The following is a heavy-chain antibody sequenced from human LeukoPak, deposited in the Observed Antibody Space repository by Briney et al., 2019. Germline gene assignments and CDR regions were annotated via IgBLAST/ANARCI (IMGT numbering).Heavy chain of an antibody. CDR1: GFTVSSNY. CDR2: IYSGGST. D-gene: IGHD1-26*01. J-gene: IGHJ4*02. CDR3: ARETGSYPNYYFDY. V-gene: IGHV3-53*01. Sequence: PGGSLRLSCAASGFTVSSNYMSWVRQAPGKGLEWVSVIYSGGSTYYADSVKGRFTISRGNSKNTLYLQMNSLRAEDTAVYYCARETGSYPNYYFDYWGQGTLVTVSS.